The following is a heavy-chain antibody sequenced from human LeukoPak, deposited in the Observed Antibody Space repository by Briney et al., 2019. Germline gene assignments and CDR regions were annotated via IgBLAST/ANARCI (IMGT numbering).Heavy chain of an antibody. J-gene: IGHJ3*02. V-gene: IGHV1-69*01. CDR3: ARDRIIFTYYDILTGNDAFDI. D-gene: IGHD3-9*01. CDR2: IIPIFGTA. Sequence: ASVKVSCKASGGTFSSYAISWVRQAPGQGLEWMGGIIPIFGTANYAQKFQGRATITADESTSTAYMELSSLRSEDTAVYYCARDRIIFTYYDILTGNDAFDIWGQGTMVTVSS. CDR1: GGTFSSYA.